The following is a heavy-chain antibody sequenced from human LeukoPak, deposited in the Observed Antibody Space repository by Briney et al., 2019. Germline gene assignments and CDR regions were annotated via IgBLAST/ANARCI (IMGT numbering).Heavy chain of an antibody. CDR3: ASTVLIWAFDI. J-gene: IGHJ3*02. V-gene: IGHV4-34*01. D-gene: IGHD3-9*01. CDR2: INHSGST. CDR1: NYSISTDYY. Sequence: SETLSLTCSVSNYSISTDYYWSWIRQPPGKGLEWIGEINHSGSTNYNPSLKSRVAISVDTSKNQFSLKLSSVTAADTAVYYCASTVLIWAFDIWGQGTMVTVSS.